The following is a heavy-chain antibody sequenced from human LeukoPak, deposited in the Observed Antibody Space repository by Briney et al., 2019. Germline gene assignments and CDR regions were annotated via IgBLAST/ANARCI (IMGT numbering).Heavy chain of an antibody. V-gene: IGHV4-59*08. CDR2: IYYSGSS. D-gene: IGHD4-11*01. CDR3: ARVLEDPSYSNWFDP. J-gene: IGHJ5*02. CDR1: GGSISSYY. Sequence: PSETLSLTCTVSGGSISSYYWSWIRQPPGKGLEWIGYIYYSGSSNYNPSLKSRITMSVDTPKNQFSLKLSSVTAADTAVYYCARVLEDPSYSNWFDPWGQGTLVTVSS.